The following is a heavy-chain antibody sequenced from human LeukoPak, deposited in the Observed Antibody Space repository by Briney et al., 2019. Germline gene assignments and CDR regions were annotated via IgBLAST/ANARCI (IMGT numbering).Heavy chain of an antibody. CDR1: GFTFSSYE. V-gene: IGHV3-48*03. CDR2: ISSSGSAV. J-gene: IGHJ4*02. Sequence: PGGSLRLSCAASGFTFSSYEIHWVRQAPGKGLEWISYISSSGSAVQYADSVKGRFTISRDNPKNSLYLQMNSLRAEDTAVYYCVRWNGDYWGQGTLVTVSS. D-gene: IGHD1-1*01. CDR3: VRWNGDY.